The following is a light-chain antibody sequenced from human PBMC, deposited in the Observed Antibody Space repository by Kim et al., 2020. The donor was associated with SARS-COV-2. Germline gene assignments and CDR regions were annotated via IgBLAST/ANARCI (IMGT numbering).Light chain of an antibody. CDR1: QDINEY. J-gene: IGKJ5*01. CDR2: DAS. Sequence: DIQMTQSPSSLSASVGDRVTITCQASQDINEYVNWYQQKPGKAPKLLIYDASDLEAGVPSRFSGSGSGTEFTLTISSVQPEDFATYFCLQHSTYPITFGQGTRLEIK. CDR3: LQHSTYPIT. V-gene: IGKV1-33*01.